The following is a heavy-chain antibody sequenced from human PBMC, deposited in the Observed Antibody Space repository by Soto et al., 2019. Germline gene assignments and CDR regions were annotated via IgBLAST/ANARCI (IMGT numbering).Heavy chain of an antibody. CDR3: TKAITSWWLRSDYYYYGMDV. V-gene: IGHV3-23*01. CDR1: GFTFSSYA. D-gene: IGHD5-12*01. CDR2: ISGSGGST. Sequence: GGSLRLSCAASGFTFSSYAMSWVRQAPGKGLEWVSAISGSGGSTYYADSVKGRFTISRDNSKNTLYLQMNSLRAEDTAVYYCTKAITSWWLRSDYYYYGMDVWGQGTTVTVSS. J-gene: IGHJ6*02.